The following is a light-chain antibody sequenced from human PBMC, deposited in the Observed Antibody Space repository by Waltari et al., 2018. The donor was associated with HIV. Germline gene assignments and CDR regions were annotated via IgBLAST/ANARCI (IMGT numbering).Light chain of an antibody. CDR3: YSTDSSGNHVV. CDR2: EDS. J-gene: IGLJ2*01. V-gene: IGLV3-10*01. CDR1: ALPKKY. Sequence: SYELTQPPSVSVSPGQTARITCSGDALPKKYAYWYQQKSGQAPVLVIYEDSKRPSGIPEGVSGSSSGTMATLTISGAQVEDEADDYCYSTDSSGNHVVFGGGTKLTVL.